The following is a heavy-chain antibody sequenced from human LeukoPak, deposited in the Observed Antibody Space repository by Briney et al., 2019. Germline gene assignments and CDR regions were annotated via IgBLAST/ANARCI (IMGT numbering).Heavy chain of an antibody. CDR3: ARAKYYLNKFDY. V-gene: IGHV4-34*01. J-gene: IGHJ4*02. D-gene: IGHD1-26*01. CDR2: INHSGST. CDR1: GGSFSGYY. Sequence: SETLSLTCAVYGGSFSGYYWSWIRQPPGKGLEWIGEINHSGSTNYNPSLKSRVTISVDTSKNQFSLKLSSVTAADTAVYYCARAKYYLNKFDYWGQGTLVTVSS.